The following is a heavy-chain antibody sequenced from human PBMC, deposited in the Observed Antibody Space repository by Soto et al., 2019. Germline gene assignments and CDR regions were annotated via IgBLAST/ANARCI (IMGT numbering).Heavy chain of an antibody. CDR1: SGSISTRSYY. J-gene: IGHJ4*02. Sequence: LQLQESGPGLVKPSETLSLTCSVSSGSISTRSYYWGWIRQTPGKGLEWIGSIYYSGSTYYNPSPKSPVTLSADKYKNQSALRLSSVTAADTAVYYCARHDPVTTADYCDYWGQGTLVVVSS. V-gene: IGHV4-39*01. CDR2: IYYSGST. D-gene: IGHD4-17*01. CDR3: ARHDPVTTADYCDY.